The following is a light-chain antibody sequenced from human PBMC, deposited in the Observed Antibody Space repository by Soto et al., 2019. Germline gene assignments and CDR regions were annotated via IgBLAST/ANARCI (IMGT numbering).Light chain of an antibody. CDR2: EDS. J-gene: IGLJ2*01. Sequence: NFMLTQPHSVSESPGKTVTISCTRSGGSIASNYVQWYQQRPGSAPTTVIYEDSQRPSGVPDRFSGSIDSTSNSASLTISGLKTEDEADYYCQSYDASDHVVFGGGTKVTV. CDR1: GGSIASNY. CDR3: QSYDASDHVV. V-gene: IGLV6-57*04.